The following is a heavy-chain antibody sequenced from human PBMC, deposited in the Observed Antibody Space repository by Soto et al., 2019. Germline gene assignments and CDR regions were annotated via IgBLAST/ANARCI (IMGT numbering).Heavy chain of an antibody. J-gene: IGHJ6*02. V-gene: IGHV6-1*01. CDR1: GDSVSSNSAA. CDR3: ARGGGVVVAATSYYYYGMDV. D-gene: IGHD2-15*01. CDR2: TYYRSKWYD. Sequence: QVQLQQSGPGLVKPSQTLSLTCAISGDSVSSNSAAWNWIRQSPSRCLEWLGRTYYRSKWYDDYAVSVKSRITINPNTSNNQFSLLRNSVTAEDTTVYYSARGGGVVVAATSYYYYGMDVWGQGTTVTVSS.